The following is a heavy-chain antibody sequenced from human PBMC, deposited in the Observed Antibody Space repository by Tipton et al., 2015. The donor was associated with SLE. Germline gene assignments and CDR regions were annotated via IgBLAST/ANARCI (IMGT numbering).Heavy chain of an antibody. CDR3: VRELVGGHFDY. V-gene: IGHV1-46*01. CDR1: GYTFSDYY. J-gene: IGHJ4*02. Sequence: QLVQSGADVKKPGASMKVSCKTSGYTFSDYYIHCMRQAPGQGLEWIGIIITSEGRTNYAQKFWGRVSMTRDMSTSTVYMELDSPTSDDTAVYYCVRELVGGHFDYWGQGTLVTVSS. D-gene: IGHD3-16*01. CDR2: IITSEGRT.